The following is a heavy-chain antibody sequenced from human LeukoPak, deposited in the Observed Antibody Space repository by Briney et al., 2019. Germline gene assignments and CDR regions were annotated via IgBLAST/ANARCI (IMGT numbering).Heavy chain of an antibody. V-gene: IGHV4-59*08. CDR3: ARHGIAVAAVDY. D-gene: IGHD6-19*01. CDR2: IYYSGST. Sequence: PSETLSLTCTVSGGSISSYYWSWIRQPPGKGLEWIGYIYYSGSTNYNPSLKSRVTISVDTSKNQFSLKLSSVTAADTAVYYCARHGIAVAAVDYWGQGTLVTVSS. CDR1: GGSISSYY. J-gene: IGHJ4*02.